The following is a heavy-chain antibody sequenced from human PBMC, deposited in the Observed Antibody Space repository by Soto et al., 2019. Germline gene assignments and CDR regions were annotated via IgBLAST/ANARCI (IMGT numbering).Heavy chain of an antibody. CDR1: GGTFSSYT. Sequence: SVKVSCKASGGTFSSYTISWVRQAPGQGLEWMGRIIPILGIANYAQKFQGRVTITADKSTSTAYMELSSLRSEDTAVYYCARLGIAADGRLNWFDPWGQGTLVTVSS. D-gene: IGHD6-13*01. J-gene: IGHJ5*02. CDR3: ARLGIAADGRLNWFDP. V-gene: IGHV1-69*02. CDR2: IIPILGIA.